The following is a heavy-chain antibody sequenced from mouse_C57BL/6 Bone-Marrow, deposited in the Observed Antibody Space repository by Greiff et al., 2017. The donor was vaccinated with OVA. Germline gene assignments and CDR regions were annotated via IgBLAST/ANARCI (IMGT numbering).Heavy chain of an antibody. Sequence: VKLQQSGAELVKPGASVKMSCKASGYTFTSYWITWVKQRPGKGLEWLGDIYPGSGSTKYNETVKSKATLTVDKSSSTAYMHLSSLTSEDSAVYYCARRGYYYGSSYDYYSMDYWGQGTSVTVAS. V-gene: IGHV1-55*01. D-gene: IGHD1-1*01. CDR1: GYTFTSYW. CDR2: IYPGSGST. CDR3: ARRGYYYGSSYDYYSMDY. J-gene: IGHJ4*01.